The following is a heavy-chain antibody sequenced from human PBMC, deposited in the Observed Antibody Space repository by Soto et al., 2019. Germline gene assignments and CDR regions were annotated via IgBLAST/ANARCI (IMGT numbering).Heavy chain of an antibody. CDR1: GFTFSSYS. Sequence: PGGSLRLSCAASGFTFSSYSMNWVRQAPGKGLEWVSSISSSSSYIYYADSVKGRFTISRDNAKNSLYLQMNSLRAEDTAVYYCARDHGYSSSTPHGMDVWGQGTTVTVS. D-gene: IGHD6-6*01. CDR3: ARDHGYSSSTPHGMDV. J-gene: IGHJ6*02. V-gene: IGHV3-21*01. CDR2: ISSSSSYI.